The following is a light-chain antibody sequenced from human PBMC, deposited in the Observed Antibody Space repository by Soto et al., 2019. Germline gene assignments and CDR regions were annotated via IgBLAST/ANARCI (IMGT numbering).Light chain of an antibody. Sequence: EIVLTQSPATLSLSPGERATLSCRASQSVSSYLAWYQQKPAQAPPLLIYDASSRATGIPARFSGSGSGTDFTLIISSLEPEYFAVYYWQQRSNWPLTFGGGTKVDIK. CDR3: QQRSNWPLT. CDR1: QSVSSY. V-gene: IGKV3-11*01. J-gene: IGKJ4*01. CDR2: DAS.